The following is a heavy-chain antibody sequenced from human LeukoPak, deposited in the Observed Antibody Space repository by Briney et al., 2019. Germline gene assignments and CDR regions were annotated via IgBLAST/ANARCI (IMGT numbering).Heavy chain of an antibody. CDR3: AKSNGYGLVDI. CDR1: DYPISSGYY. Sequence: SETLSLTCTVSDYPISSGYYWGWIRQPPGKGLEWIGIILQSGSTYYNPSLKSRVTISVDTSKNQFSLKLTSVTAADTAVYYCAKSNGYGLVDIWGQGTMVTVSS. J-gene: IGHJ3*02. D-gene: IGHD3-10*01. CDR2: ILQSGST. V-gene: IGHV4-38-2*02.